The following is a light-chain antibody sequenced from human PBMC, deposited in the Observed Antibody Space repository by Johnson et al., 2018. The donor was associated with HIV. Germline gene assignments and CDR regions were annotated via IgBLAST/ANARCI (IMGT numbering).Light chain of an antibody. Sequence: QSVLTQPPSVSAAPGQKVTISCSGNTCDIGNNYVSCHQQLPGTAPKLLIYENNKRPSGIPDRFSGSKSGTSATLGITGLQTGDEADYYCGTWDSSLSAGDVFGTGTKVTVL. CDR3: GTWDSSLSAGDV. J-gene: IGLJ1*01. CDR2: ENN. V-gene: IGLV1-51*02. CDR1: TCDIGNNY.